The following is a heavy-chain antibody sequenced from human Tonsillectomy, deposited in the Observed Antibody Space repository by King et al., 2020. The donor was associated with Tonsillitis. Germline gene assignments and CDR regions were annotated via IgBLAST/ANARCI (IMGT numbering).Heavy chain of an antibody. J-gene: IGHJ6*02. CDR2: ISFGSGKI. Sequence: EVQLVESGGGLVQPGGSLRLSCAASGFTFSSYNMNWVRQAPGKGLEWVSYISFGSGKIYYADSVKGRFTISRDNAKNSLYLQMNSLRAEDTAVYYCARDQRPNGMDVWGQGTTVTVSS. V-gene: IGHV3-48*01. CDR3: ARDQRPNGMDV. CDR1: GFTFSSYN.